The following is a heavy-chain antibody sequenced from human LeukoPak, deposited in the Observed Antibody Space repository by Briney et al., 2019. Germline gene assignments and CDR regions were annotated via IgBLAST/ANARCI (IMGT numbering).Heavy chain of an antibody. V-gene: IGHV1-69*01. CDR2: IIPIFGTA. D-gene: IGHD6-6*01. CDR3: ARGSSSFDYYYGMDV. J-gene: IGHJ6*02. Sequence: WASVKVSCKASGGTFSSYAISWVRQAPGQGLEWMGGIIPIFGTANYAQKFQGRVTITADESTSTAYMELSSLRSEDTAVYYCARGSSSFDYYYGMDVWGQGTTVTVSS. CDR1: GGTFSSYA.